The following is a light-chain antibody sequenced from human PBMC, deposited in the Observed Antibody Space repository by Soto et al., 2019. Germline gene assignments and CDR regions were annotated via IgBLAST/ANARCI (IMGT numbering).Light chain of an antibody. CDR2: GNS. CDR3: QSYDSSLSGFYV. J-gene: IGLJ1*01. Sequence: QSVLTQPPSLSGAPGRTFTISCTRSSSNIEAGYDVHWYQHLPGTPPKLLIYGNSNRPSGVPDRFSGSKSGISASLAITGVQAEDEAVYSCQSYDSSLSGFYVFGTGAKLTVL. V-gene: IGLV1-40*01. CDR1: SSNIEAGYD.